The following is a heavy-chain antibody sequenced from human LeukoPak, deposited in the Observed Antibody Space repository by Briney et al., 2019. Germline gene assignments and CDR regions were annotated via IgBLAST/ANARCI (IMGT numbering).Heavy chain of an antibody. CDR3: AKGSYYYDSSGYYSLFY. D-gene: IGHD3-22*01. J-gene: IGHJ4*02. V-gene: IGHV3-9*01. CDR2: ISWNSGSI. CDR1: GFTFDDYA. Sequence: GRSLRLSCAASGFTFDDYAMHWVRQAPGKGLEWVSGISWNSGSIGYADSVKGRFTISRDNAKNSLYLQMNSLRAEDTALYYCAKGSYYYDSSGYYSLFYWGQGTLDTVSS.